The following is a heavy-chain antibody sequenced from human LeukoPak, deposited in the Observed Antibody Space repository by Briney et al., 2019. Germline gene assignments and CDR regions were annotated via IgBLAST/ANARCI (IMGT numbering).Heavy chain of an antibody. J-gene: IGHJ4*02. CDR2: ISGSGGST. V-gene: IGHV3-23*01. CDR1: GFTFSSYA. Sequence: GGSLRLPCAASGFTFSSYAMSWVRQAPGEGLEWVSAISGSGGSTYYADSVKGRFTISRDNSKNTLYLQMNSLRAEDTAVYYCAKDLYSSGWYSGFDYWGQGTLVLVSS. CDR3: AKDLYSSGWYSGFDY. D-gene: IGHD6-19*01.